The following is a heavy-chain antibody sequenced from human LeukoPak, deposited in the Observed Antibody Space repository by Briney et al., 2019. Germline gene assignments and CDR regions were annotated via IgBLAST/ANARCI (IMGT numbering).Heavy chain of an antibody. J-gene: IGHJ4*02. Sequence: ALVKVSCKVSGYTLTELSMHWVRQAPGKGLEWMGGFDPEYGEAIYAQKFQGGVTMTEDTSTDTAYMELSSLRSDDTAVYYCATLRAGEWELYFDYWGQGTLVTVSS. CDR3: ATLRAGEWELYFDY. CDR2: FDPEYGEA. V-gene: IGHV1-24*01. D-gene: IGHD3-16*01. CDR1: GYTLTELS.